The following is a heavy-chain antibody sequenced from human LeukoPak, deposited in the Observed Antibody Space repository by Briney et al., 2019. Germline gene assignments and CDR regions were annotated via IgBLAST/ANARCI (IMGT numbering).Heavy chain of an antibody. D-gene: IGHD2-8*01. V-gene: IGHV3-7*01. CDR2: IKQDGSVK. J-gene: IGHJ4*02. Sequence: GGSLRLSRAASGFTFSSYWMTWVRQAPGKGLEWVANIKQDGSVKQYVGSVKGRFTISRDNDKNSLYLQMNSLRAEDTAVYYCARDTNGWNDYWGQGTLVTVSS. CDR3: ARDTNGWNDY. CDR1: GFTFSSYW.